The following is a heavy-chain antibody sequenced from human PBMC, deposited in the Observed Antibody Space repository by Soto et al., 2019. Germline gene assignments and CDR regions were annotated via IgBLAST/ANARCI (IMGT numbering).Heavy chain of an antibody. D-gene: IGHD3-9*01. CDR1: GGTFSSYA. V-gene: IGHV1-69*13. J-gene: IGHJ6*02. CDR2: IIPIFGTA. CDR3: AIARYDILTGIYGMDV. Sequence: ASVKVSCKASGGTFSSYAISWVRQAPGQGLEWMGGIIPIFGTANYAQQFQGRVTITADESTSTAYMELNSLRSEDTAVYYCAIARYDILTGIYGMDVWGQGTTGTVSS.